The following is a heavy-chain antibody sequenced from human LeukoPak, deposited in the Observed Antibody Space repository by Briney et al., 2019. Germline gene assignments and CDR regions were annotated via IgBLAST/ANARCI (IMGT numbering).Heavy chain of an antibody. D-gene: IGHD3-10*01. CDR3: ARGSYGSGSYYG. J-gene: IGHJ4*02. V-gene: IGHV4-59*01. CDR2: IYYSGST. Sequence: SETLSLTCTVSGGSISSYYWSGIRQPPGKGLEWIGYIYYSGSTNYNPSLKSRVTISVDTSKNQFSLKLSSVTAADTAVYYCARGSYGSGSYYGWGQGTLVTVSS. CDR1: GGSISSYY.